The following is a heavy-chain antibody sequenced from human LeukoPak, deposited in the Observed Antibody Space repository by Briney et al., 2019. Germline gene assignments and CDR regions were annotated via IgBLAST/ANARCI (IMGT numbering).Heavy chain of an antibody. D-gene: IGHD3-22*01. J-gene: IGHJ4*02. CDR1: GYTFTGYY. CDR2: INPNSGGT. V-gene: IGHV1-2*06. Sequence: ASVKVSCKASGYTFTGYYMHWVRQAPGQGLEWMGRINPNSGGTNYAQKFQGRVTMTRDTSISTAYMELSRLRSDDTAVYYCAGVGREYYYDSSGYPIDYWGQGTLVTVSS. CDR3: AGVGREYYYDSSGYPIDY.